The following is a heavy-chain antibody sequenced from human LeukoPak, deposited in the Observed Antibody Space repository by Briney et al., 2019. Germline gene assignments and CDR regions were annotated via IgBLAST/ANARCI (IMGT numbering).Heavy chain of an antibody. Sequence: GGSLRLSCTASGFTFGDYAMSWFRQAPGKGLEWVGFIRSKAYGGTTEYAASVKGRFTISRDDSKSIAYLQMNSLKTEDTAVYYCTRAGRGIGYCSSTSCYGFDYWGQGTQVTVSS. D-gene: IGHD2-2*01. J-gene: IGHJ4*02. CDR2: IRSKAYGGTT. V-gene: IGHV3-49*03. CDR3: TRAGRGIGYCSSTSCYGFDY. CDR1: GFTFGDYA.